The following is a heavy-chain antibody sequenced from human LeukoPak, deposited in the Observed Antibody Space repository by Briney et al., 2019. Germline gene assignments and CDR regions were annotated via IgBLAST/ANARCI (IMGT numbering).Heavy chain of an antibody. CDR3: ARSLTNSFDY. CDR2: IHYSGST. D-gene: IGHD4-11*01. Sequence: SETLSLTCTVSSGSFSSGGYYWSWIRQHPGKGLEWIRYIHYSGSTYYNPSLKSRVTISVDTSKKQFSLKMNSVTAADTAVYYCARSLTNSFDYWGQGTLVTVSS. J-gene: IGHJ4*02. V-gene: IGHV4-31*03. CDR1: SGSFSSGGYY.